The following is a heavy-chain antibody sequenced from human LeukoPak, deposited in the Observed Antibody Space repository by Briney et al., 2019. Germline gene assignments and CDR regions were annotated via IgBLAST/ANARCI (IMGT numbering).Heavy chain of an antibody. V-gene: IGHV4-39*07. CDR2: IYYSGST. Sequence: SETLSLTCTVSGGSISSSSYYWGWIRQPPGKGLEWIGSIYYSGSTYYNPSLKSRVTISVDTSKNQFSLKLSSVTAADTAVYYCARDPYDSSGYYPHFDYWGQGTLVTVSS. D-gene: IGHD3-22*01. CDR1: GGSISSSSYY. CDR3: ARDPYDSSGYYPHFDY. J-gene: IGHJ4*02.